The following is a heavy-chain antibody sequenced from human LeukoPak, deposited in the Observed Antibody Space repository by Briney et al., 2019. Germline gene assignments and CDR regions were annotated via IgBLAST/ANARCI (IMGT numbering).Heavy chain of an antibody. Sequence: GGSLRLSCAASGFTFSSYGMHWVRQAPGKGLEWVAVISYDGSNKYYADSVKGRFTISRDNSKNTLYLQMNSLRAEDTAVYYCAKAMYYYDSSGLTSLDYWGQGTLVTVSS. CDR2: ISYDGSNK. CDR3: AKAMYYYDSSGLTSLDY. D-gene: IGHD3-22*01. CDR1: GFTFSSYG. V-gene: IGHV3-30*18. J-gene: IGHJ4*02.